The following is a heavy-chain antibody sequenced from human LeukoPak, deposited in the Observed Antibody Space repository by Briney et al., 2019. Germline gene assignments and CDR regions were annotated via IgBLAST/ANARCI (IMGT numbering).Heavy chain of an antibody. CDR1: GFTFSSYW. D-gene: IGHD5-18*01. CDR2: IKQDGSEK. V-gene: IGHV3-7*01. J-gene: IGHJ4*02. Sequence: GGSLRLSCAASGFTFSSYWMSWVRQAPGKGLEWVANIKQDGSEKYYVDSVKGRFTISRDNAKNSLYLQMNSLRAEDTAVYYCARDALLQRGYSYGFLYWFDYWGQGTLVTVSS. CDR3: ARDALLQRGYSYGFLYWFDY.